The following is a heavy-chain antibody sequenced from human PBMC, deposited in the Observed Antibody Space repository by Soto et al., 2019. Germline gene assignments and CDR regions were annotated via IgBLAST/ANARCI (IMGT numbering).Heavy chain of an antibody. CDR1: GDSVSSNSAA. V-gene: IGHV6-1*01. CDR3: SRERPYYDSSGDFFYYYAMDV. D-gene: IGHD3-22*01. Sequence: PSQTLSLTCAISGDSVSSNSAAWNWIRQSPSRGLEWLGRTYYRSKWYNDYAVSVKSRITINPDTSKNQFSLQLNSVTPEDTAVYYCSRERPYYDSSGDFFYYYAMDVWGQGTTVTVSS. J-gene: IGHJ6*02. CDR2: TYYRSKWYN.